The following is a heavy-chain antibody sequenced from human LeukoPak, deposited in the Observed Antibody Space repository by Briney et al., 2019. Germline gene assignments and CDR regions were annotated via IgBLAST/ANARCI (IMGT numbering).Heavy chain of an antibody. CDR3: ARGHYSSSWSFDY. CDR1: GGTFSSYA. D-gene: IGHD6-13*01. CDR2: IIPIFGTA. J-gene: IGHJ4*02. V-gene: IGHV1-69*06. Sequence: SVKVSCKASGGTFSSYAISWVRQAPGQGLELMGGIIPIFGTANYAQKFQGRVTITGDKSTSTAYMELSSLRSEDTAVYYCARGHYSSSWSFDYWGQGTLVTVSS.